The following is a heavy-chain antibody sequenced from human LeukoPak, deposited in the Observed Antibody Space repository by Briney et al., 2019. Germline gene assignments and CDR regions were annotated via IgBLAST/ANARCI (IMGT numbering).Heavy chain of an antibody. CDR1: GYSISSGYY. J-gene: IGHJ4*02. D-gene: IGHD6-13*01. CDR2: IYHSGST. CDR3: ARHGAAAAPYYFDY. V-gene: IGHV4-38-2*01. Sequence: ASETLSLTCAVSGYSISSGYYWGWIRQPPGKGLEWIGSIYHSGSTYYNPSLKSRVTISVDTSKNQFSLKLSSVTAADTAVYYCARHGAAAAPYYFDYWGQGTLVTVSS.